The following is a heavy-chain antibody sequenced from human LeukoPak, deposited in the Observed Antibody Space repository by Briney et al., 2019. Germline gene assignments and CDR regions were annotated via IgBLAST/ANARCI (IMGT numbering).Heavy chain of an antibody. D-gene: IGHD3-10*01. V-gene: IGHV4-34*01. Sequence: SETLSLTCAVYGGSFSGYYWSWIRQPPGKGLEWIGEINHSGSTNYSPSLKSRVTISVDTSKNQFSLKLSSVTAADTAVYYCASGYYGSGSRPALLYYYYGMDVWGQGTTVTVSS. J-gene: IGHJ6*02. CDR3: ASGYYGSGSRPALLYYYYGMDV. CDR1: GGSFSGYY. CDR2: INHSGST.